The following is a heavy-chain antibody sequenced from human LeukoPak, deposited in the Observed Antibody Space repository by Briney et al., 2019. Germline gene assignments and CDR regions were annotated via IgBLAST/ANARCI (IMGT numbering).Heavy chain of an antibody. CDR3: AKDHGFYDILTGSLGDAFDI. V-gene: IGHV3-23*01. J-gene: IGHJ3*02. Sequence: GGSLRLSCAASGFTFSSYAMSWVRRAPGKGLEWVSAISGSGGSTYYADSVKGRFTISRDNSKNTLYLQMNSLRAEDTAVYYCAKDHGFYDILTGSLGDAFDIWGQGTMVTVSS. D-gene: IGHD3-9*01. CDR2: ISGSGGST. CDR1: GFTFSSYA.